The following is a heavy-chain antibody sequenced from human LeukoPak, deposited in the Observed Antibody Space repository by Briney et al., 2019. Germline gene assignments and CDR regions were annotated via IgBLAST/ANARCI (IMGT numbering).Heavy chain of an antibody. D-gene: IGHD3-22*01. CDR3: ARGLSVHYYDSSGYYL. J-gene: IGHJ2*01. Sequence: SETLSLTCSVSGGSISSGSYYWSWIRQPAGKGLEWIGRIYTSGSTNSNPSLKGRVTISVDTSKNQFSLKLNSVTAADTAVYYCARGLSVHYYDSSGYYLWGRGTLVTVSS. CDR1: GGSISSGSYY. CDR2: IYTSGST. V-gene: IGHV4-61*02.